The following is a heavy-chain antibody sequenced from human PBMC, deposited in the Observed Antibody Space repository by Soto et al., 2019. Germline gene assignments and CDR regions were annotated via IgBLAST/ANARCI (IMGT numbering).Heavy chain of an antibody. J-gene: IGHJ6*02. V-gene: IGHV1-18*01. Sequence: QAQLVQSGAEVKKPGASVKVSCKASGYTFSSYGITWVRQAPGQGLEWMAWISGYNGNTNYAQNLQGRVTMTTDTSTNTASMELSSLRSDDTAVYYCARYDFVVRGVYYYYGMDVWGQGTTVTVSS. CDR1: GYTFSSYG. CDR3: ARYDFVVRGVYYYYGMDV. CDR2: ISGYNGNT. D-gene: IGHD3-10*01.